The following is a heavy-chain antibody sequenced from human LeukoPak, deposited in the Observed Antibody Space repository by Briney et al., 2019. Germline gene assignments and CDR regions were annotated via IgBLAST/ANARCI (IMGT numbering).Heavy chain of an antibody. V-gene: IGHV3-7*01. CDR3: ARVVPRLNFYYYYYMDV. CDR2: IKQDGSEK. CDR1: GFTFSSYW. D-gene: IGHD6-25*01. Sequence: GGSLRLSCAASGFTFSSYWMSWVRQAPGKGLEWVANIKQDGSEKYYVDSVKGRFTISRDNAKNSLYLQMNSLRAEDTAVYYCARVVPRLNFYYYYYMDVWGKGTTATVSS. J-gene: IGHJ6*03.